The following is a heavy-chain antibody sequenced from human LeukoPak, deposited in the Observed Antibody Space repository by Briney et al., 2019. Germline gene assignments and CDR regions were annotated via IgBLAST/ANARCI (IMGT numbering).Heavy chain of an antibody. CDR1: GYTFTSYD. Sequence: ASVKVSCTASGYTFTSYDINWVRQATGQGLEWMGWMNPNSGNTGYARKFQGRVTMTRNTSISTAYMELSSLRSEDTAVYYCARGKAVGAPDFDYWGQGTLVTVSS. V-gene: IGHV1-8*01. J-gene: IGHJ4*02. CDR2: MNPNSGNT. CDR3: ARGKAVGAPDFDY. D-gene: IGHD1-26*01.